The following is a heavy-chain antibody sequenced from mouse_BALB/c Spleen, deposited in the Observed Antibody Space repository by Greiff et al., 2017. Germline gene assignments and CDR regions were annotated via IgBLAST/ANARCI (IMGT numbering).Heavy chain of an antibody. D-gene: IGHD1-1*01. J-gene: IGHJ4*01. Sequence: QVHVKQSGAELVKPGASVKLSCKASGYTFTSYYMYWVKQRPGQGLEWIGEINPSNGGTNFNEKFKSKATLTVDKSSSTAYMQLSSLTSEDSAVYYCTRGYGSSYDAMDYWGQGTSVTVSS. CDR1: GYTFTSYY. CDR3: TRGYGSSYDAMDY. V-gene: IGHV1S81*02. CDR2: INPSNGGT.